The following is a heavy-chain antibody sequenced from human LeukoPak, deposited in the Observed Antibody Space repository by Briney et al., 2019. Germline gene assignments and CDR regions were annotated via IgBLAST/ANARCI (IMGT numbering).Heavy chain of an antibody. J-gene: IGHJ5*02. CDR2: INPNSGGT. V-gene: IGHV1-2*02. CDR3: ARDRSIAAGRAREFDP. D-gene: IGHD6-13*01. Sequence: RASVKVSCKASGYTFTGYYMHWVRQAPGQGPEWMGWINPNSGGTNYAQKFQGRVTMTRDTSISTAYMELSRLRSDDTAVYYCARDRSIAAGRAREFDPWGQGTLVTVSS. CDR1: GYTFTGYY.